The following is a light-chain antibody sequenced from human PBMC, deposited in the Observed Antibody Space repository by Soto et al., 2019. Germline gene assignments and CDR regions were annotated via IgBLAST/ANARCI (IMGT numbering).Light chain of an antibody. J-gene: IGLJ1*01. Sequence: QSALTQPASVPGSPGQSITVSCTGTSSDIGGYNYVSWYQQHPGKAPQLLIYEVTNRPSGVSHRFSGSKSGNTASLTISGLQTEDEADYYCNSYTSSSTLCVFGTGTKVTVL. CDR2: EVT. CDR1: SSDIGGYNY. V-gene: IGLV2-14*01. CDR3: NSYTSSSTLCV.